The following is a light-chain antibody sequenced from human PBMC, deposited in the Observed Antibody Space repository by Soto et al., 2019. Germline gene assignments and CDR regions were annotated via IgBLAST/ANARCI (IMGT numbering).Light chain of an antibody. CDR2: LNSDGSH. CDR3: QTWGTGIRV. J-gene: IGLJ3*02. V-gene: IGLV4-69*01. CDR1: SGHSNYA. Sequence: QSVLTQSPSASASLGASVKLTCTLSSGHSNYAIAWHQQQPEKGPRYLMKLNSDGSHLKGDGIPDRFSGTSSGAERYLTISRLQSEDEADYYCQTWGTGIRVFGGGTKLTVL.